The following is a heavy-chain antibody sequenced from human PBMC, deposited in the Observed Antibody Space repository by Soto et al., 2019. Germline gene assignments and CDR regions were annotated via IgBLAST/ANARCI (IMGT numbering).Heavy chain of an antibody. CDR2: IIPILGIT. Sequence: QVQLVQSGAEVKKPGSSVKVSCKASGGTFSSYTISWVRQAPGRGLEWMARIIPILGITNYAQKFQGRVTITADKSTSTAYMELSSLRSDDTAVYYCARVQTYNYYDSSGPMGYWGQGTLVTVSS. CDR3: ARVQTYNYYDSSGPMGY. V-gene: IGHV1-69*02. J-gene: IGHJ4*02. D-gene: IGHD3-22*01. CDR1: GGTFSSYT.